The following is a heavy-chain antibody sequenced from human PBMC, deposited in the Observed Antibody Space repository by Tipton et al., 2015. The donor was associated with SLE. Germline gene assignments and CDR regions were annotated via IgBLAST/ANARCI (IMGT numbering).Heavy chain of an antibody. V-gene: IGHV4-38-2*02. CDR2: INHSGST. CDR1: GYSISSGYY. Sequence: LSCTVSGYSISSGYYWGWIRQPPGKGLEWIGEINHSGSTNYNPSLKSRVTISVDTSKNQFSLKLSSVTAADTAVYYCARRQSGTGWFDPWGQGTLVTVSS. J-gene: IGHJ5*02. CDR3: ARRQSGTGWFDP. D-gene: IGHD1-26*01.